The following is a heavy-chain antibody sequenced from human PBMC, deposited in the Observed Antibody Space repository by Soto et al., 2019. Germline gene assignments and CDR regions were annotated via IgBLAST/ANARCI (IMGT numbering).Heavy chain of an antibody. Sequence: PGGSLRLSCAASGFTFSSYWMHWVRQAPGKGLVWVSRINSDGSSTSYADSVKGRLTISRDNAKNTLYLQMDSLRAEDTAVYYCARDESGITGTIGPRNYGMDVWGQGTTVTVSS. D-gene: IGHD1-7*01. CDR1: GFTFSSYW. CDR3: ARDESGITGTIGPRNYGMDV. CDR2: INSDGSST. J-gene: IGHJ6*02. V-gene: IGHV3-74*01.